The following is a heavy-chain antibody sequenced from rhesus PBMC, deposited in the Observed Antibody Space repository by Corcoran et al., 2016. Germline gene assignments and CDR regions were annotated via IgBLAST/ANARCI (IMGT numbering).Heavy chain of an antibody. CDR3: TSADVGWEYFEF. CDR2: ISSASSYI. CDR1: GFPFSNYF. Sequence: EVQLVESGGGLVQPGGSLRLSCAASGFPFSNYFMHWVRQAPGKGLEWVSSISSASSYIYYADSVKGRFTISRDNAKNSLSLQMNSLRAEDTAVYYCTSADVGWEYFEFWGQGALVTVSS. J-gene: IGHJ1*01. D-gene: IGHD6-37*01. V-gene: IGHV3S16*01.